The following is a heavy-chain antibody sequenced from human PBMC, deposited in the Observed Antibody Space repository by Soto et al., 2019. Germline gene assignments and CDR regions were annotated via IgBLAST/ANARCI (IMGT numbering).Heavy chain of an antibody. CDR1: GGTFSSYA. J-gene: IGHJ4*02. CDR2: IIPIFGTA. D-gene: IGHD1-26*01. Sequence: QVQLVQSGAEVKKPGSSVKVSCKASGGTFSSYAISWVRQAPGQGLEWMGGIIPIFGTANYAQKFQGRVTITADESTSTAYMELSSLRSEDTAVYYCARDWIVGATYVHDYWGQGTLVTVSS. CDR3: ARDWIVGATYVHDY. V-gene: IGHV1-69*01.